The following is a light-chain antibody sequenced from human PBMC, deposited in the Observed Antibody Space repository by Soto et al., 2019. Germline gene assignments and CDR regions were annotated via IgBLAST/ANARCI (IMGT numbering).Light chain of an antibody. Sequence: DIQMTQSPSTLSASVGDRVTITCRASQSINTWLAWYQQKPGKAPKLLIYKASSLESGVPSRFSGSGSGTEFTLTISSLQPDDFATYYCQKYNSRSPFSFGPGTKVDIK. J-gene: IGKJ3*01. V-gene: IGKV1-5*03. CDR3: QKYNSRSPFS. CDR1: QSINTW. CDR2: KAS.